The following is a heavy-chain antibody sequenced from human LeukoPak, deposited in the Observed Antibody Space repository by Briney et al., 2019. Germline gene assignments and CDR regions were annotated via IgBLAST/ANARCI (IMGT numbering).Heavy chain of an antibody. CDR2: INPNSGGT. CDR1: GYTFTGYY. Sequence: ASVKVSCKASGYTFTGYYMHWVRQAPGQGLEWMGWINPNSGGTNYAQKFQGRVTMTRDTSISTAYMELSRLRSDDTAVYYCARLFGYSSGWATWYYYYYMDVWGKGTTVTISS. D-gene: IGHD6-19*01. V-gene: IGHV1-2*02. J-gene: IGHJ6*03. CDR3: ARLFGYSSGWATWYYYYYMDV.